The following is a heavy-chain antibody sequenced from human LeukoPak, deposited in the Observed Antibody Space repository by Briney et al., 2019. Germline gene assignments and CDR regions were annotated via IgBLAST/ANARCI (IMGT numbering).Heavy chain of an antibody. CDR1: GFTFSTYA. J-gene: IGHJ4*02. Sequence: GGSVRLSCAASGFTFSTYAMTWVRQAPGKGLEWVSALSGSGASTFHADSVKGRFTISRDNSKNTLYLQMNSLRDEDTAVYYCARGPKVPAPTYYFDYWGQGILVTVSS. D-gene: IGHD2-2*01. CDR2: LSGSGAST. CDR3: ARGPKVPAPTYYFDY. V-gene: IGHV3-23*01.